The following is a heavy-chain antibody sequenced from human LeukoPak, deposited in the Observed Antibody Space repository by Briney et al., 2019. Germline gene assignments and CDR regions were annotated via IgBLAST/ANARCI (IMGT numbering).Heavy chain of an antibody. V-gene: IGHV3-23*01. D-gene: IGHD6-6*01. Sequence: GGPLRLSCVGSGFTLSSYAMSWVRQAPGKGLEWVAAISDSGGSTYYADSVKGRFTISRDNSKNTVYQQMNSLRAEDTAVYYCAKGSSGGRPYYFDYWGQGTLVTVSS. J-gene: IGHJ4*02. CDR1: GFTLSSYA. CDR2: ISDSGGST. CDR3: AKGSSGGRPYYFDY.